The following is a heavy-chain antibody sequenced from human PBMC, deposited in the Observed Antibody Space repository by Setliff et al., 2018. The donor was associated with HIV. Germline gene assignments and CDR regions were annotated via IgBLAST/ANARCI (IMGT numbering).Heavy chain of an antibody. Sequence: ASVKVSCKASGYTFTGYCIHWVRQAPGQGREWVGRTNPNSGDTNFAQKFQGRITMTRDTSISTAYLALNRLRSDDTAVYYCAREYDVLTGYYISAFDIWGQGTMVTVSS. CDR3: AREYDVLTGYYISAFDI. V-gene: IGHV1-2*06. CDR1: GYTFTGYC. CDR2: TNPNSGDT. J-gene: IGHJ3*02. D-gene: IGHD3-9*01.